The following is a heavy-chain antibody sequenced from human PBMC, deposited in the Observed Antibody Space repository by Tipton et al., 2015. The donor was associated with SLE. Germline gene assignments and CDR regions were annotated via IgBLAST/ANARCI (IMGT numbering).Heavy chain of an antibody. D-gene: IGHD3-10*01. CDR3: VKDSKATLYYYGSGSYHKGEVT. Sequence: GSLRLSCSASGFTFSNYAMHWVRQAPGKGLEYVSAFSSTGGSSYYSDSVKGRFTISRDNSKNTLYLHMTSLRAEDTAVYYCVKDSKATLYYYGSGSYHKGEVTWGQGTLVTV. CDR2: FSSTGGSS. V-gene: IGHV3-64D*06. J-gene: IGHJ5*02. CDR1: GFTFSNYA.